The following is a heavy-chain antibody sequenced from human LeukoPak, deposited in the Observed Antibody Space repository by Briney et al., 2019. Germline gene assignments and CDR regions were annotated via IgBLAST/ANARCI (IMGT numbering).Heavy chain of an antibody. J-gene: IGHJ6*02. Sequence: GGSLRLSCAASGFTFSSDWMHWVRHAPGEGLVWVSRINHNGVSRAYADFVKGRFTMSRDDARGTVYLQMDSLSADDTAVYYCARVPGYVGYFYGMDVWGQGTTVTVSS. D-gene: IGHD2-15*01. V-gene: IGHV3-74*01. CDR1: GFTFSSDW. CDR3: ARVPGYVGYFYGMDV. CDR2: INHNGVSR.